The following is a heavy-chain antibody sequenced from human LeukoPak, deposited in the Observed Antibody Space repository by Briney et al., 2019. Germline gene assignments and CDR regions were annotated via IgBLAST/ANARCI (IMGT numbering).Heavy chain of an antibody. CDR1: GDILNIHG. Sequence: GASVKVSCKASGDILNIHGINWVRQAPGQGLEWMGEIIPIFGTANYAQKFQGRVTITTDESTRTVYMELNILRSEDTAMYYCARTQGQYCSTTTCEGPLDYWGQGTLVTVSS. CDR2: IIPIFGTA. J-gene: IGHJ4*02. D-gene: IGHD2-2*01. CDR3: ARTQGQYCSTTTCEGPLDY. V-gene: IGHV1-69*05.